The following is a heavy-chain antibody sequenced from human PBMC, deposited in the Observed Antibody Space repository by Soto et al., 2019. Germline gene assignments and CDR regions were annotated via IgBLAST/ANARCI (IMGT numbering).Heavy chain of an antibody. Sequence: EVQLVEAGGGLIQPGGSLRLSVAAAGMTVSSNYMGWGRQAAGKGLESVSVVYSAGNTYHADPVKGRFTISRDSSENTLFLQMNSLRAEDTAVYFCARAVGSSGGWAEYFQHWGQGTLVTVSS. V-gene: IGHV3-53*01. CDR1: GMTVSSNY. J-gene: IGHJ1*01. CDR2: VYSAGNT. CDR3: ARAVGSSGGWAEYFQH. D-gene: IGHD6-19*01.